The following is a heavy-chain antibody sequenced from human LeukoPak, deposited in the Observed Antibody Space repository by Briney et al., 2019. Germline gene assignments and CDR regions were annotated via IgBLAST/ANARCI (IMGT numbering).Heavy chain of an antibody. CDR2: IYHSGST. D-gene: IGHD3-9*01. J-gene: IGHJ6*03. Sequence: SGTLSLTCAVSGGSISSSNWWSWVRQPPGKGLEWIGEIYHSGSTNYNPSLKSRVTISVDKSKNQFSLKLSSVTAADTAVYYCARGYDILTGSDYYYYYMDVWGKGTTVTVSS. CDR1: GGSISSSNW. V-gene: IGHV4-4*02. CDR3: ARGYDILTGSDYYYYYMDV.